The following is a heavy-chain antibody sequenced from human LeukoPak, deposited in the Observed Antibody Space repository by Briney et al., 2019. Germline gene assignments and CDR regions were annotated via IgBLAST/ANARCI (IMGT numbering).Heavy chain of an antibody. D-gene: IGHD6-19*01. J-gene: IGHJ4*02. CDR3: ARGRGGFAVYYFDY. V-gene: IGHV4-34*01. CDR2: INHSGST. CDR1: GGSFSGYY. Sequence: SETLSLTCAVYGGSFSGYYWSWIRQPPGKGLEWIGEINHSGSTNYNPSLKSRVTISVDTSKNQFSLKLSSVTAADTAAYYCARGRGGFAVYYFDYWGQGTLVTVSS.